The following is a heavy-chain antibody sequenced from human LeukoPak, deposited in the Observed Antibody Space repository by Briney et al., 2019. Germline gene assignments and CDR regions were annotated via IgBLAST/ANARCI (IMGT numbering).Heavy chain of an antibody. V-gene: IGHV4-39*07. D-gene: IGHD6-19*01. J-gene: IGHJ5*02. Sequence: SETLSLTCTVSGGSISGGRYYWGWIRQPPGKDLDWIGTVYYSGSTYYNPSLKSRVTISVDTSKNQFSLKLSSVTAADTAVYYCARKGVIAVAGKVNWIDPWGQGTLVTVSS. CDR1: GGSISGGRYY. CDR3: ARKGVIAVAGKVNWIDP. CDR2: VYYSGST.